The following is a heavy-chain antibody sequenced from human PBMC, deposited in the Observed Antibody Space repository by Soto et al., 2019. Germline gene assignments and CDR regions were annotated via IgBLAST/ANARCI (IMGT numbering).Heavy chain of an antibody. V-gene: IGHV4-39*01. CDR3: ARHSLALRKNNCFDP. CDR2: IFYLGSS. CDR1: GDSIISSDFY. D-gene: IGHD3-3*02. Sequence: PSEPLSLTCTVSGDSIISSDFYWGWVRQPPGKGLEWIGSIFYLGSSYYNPSLKSRVTMSVDTSKNQFSLRLRSVTAADTALYFCARHSLALRKNNCFDPWGQGIMVTVSS. J-gene: IGHJ5*02.